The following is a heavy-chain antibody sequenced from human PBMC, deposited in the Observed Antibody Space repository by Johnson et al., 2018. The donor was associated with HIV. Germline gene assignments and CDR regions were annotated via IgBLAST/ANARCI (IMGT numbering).Heavy chain of an antibody. CDR2: IRYDGSNK. J-gene: IGHJ3*02. CDR3: ATDFRSSAWYGDAFDI. V-gene: IGHV3-30*02. CDR1: GFTFSSYG. Sequence: VQLLESGGGVVQPGGSLRLSCAASGFTFSSYGMHWVRQAPGKGLEWVAFIRYDGSNKYNADSVKGRFTISRDNSKNTLYLQMNSLRAEDTAVYYCATDFRSSAWYGDAFDIWGQGTVVTVSS. D-gene: IGHD6-19*01.